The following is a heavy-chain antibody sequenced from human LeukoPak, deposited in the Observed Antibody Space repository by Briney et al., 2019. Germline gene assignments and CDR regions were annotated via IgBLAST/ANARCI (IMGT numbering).Heavy chain of an antibody. CDR1: GGSISSYY. CDR3: ARNFNWNDGIASDI. CDR2: IYYSGST. V-gene: IGHV4-59*08. J-gene: IGHJ3*02. D-gene: IGHD1-1*01. Sequence: SETLSLTCTVSGGSISSYYWSWIRQPPGKGLEWIGYIYYSGSTNYNPSLKSRVTISVDTSKNQFSLKLSSVTAADTAVYYCARNFNWNDGIASDIWGQGTMVTVSS.